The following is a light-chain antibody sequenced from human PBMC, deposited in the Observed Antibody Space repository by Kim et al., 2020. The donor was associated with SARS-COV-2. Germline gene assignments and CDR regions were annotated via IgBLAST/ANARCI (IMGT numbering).Light chain of an antibody. CDR3: QQYGDWPYV. V-gene: IGKV3-15*01. Sequence: VFPGERATLSCRTSQNIGINLAWYQQKPGQAPRLLIYGASTRATCISDRFSGSGSGTDLTLTISSLQSEDLAVYYWQQYGDWPYVFGQGTKLEI. CDR2: GAS. CDR1: QNIGIN. J-gene: IGKJ2*01.